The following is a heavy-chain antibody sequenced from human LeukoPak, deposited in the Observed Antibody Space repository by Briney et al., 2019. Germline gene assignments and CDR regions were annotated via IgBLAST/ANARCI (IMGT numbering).Heavy chain of an antibody. V-gene: IGHV3-7*01. CDR2: ISPEGTEK. J-gene: IGHJ4*02. CDR1: GFTFRNYG. Sequence: GGSLRLSCAASGFTFRNYGMHWVRQAPGKGLEWVANISPEGTEKSYVGSVRGRFTISRDDAKKTVYLQTDSLRVEDTAFYYCGRWGIVATIDYWGQGILVTVSS. D-gene: IGHD2-15*01. CDR3: GRWGIVATIDY.